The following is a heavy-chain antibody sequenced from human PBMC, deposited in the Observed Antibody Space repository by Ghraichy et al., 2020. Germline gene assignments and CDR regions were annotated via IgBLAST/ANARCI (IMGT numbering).Heavy chain of an antibody. CDR3: AAGYSSSYTRGPG. Sequence: SETLSLTCAVYGGSFSGYYWSWIRQPPGKGLEWIGEINHSGSTNYNPSLKSRVTISVDTSKNQFSLKLSSVTATDTAVYYCAAGYSSSYTRGPGWGQGTLVTGSS. D-gene: IGHD6-13*01. CDR2: INHSGST. J-gene: IGHJ4*02. V-gene: IGHV4-34*01. CDR1: GGSFSGYY.